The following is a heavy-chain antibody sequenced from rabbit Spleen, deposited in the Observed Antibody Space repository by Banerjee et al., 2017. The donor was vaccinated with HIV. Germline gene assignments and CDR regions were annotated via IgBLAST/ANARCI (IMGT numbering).Heavy chain of an antibody. CDR2: IDPVFGNT. D-gene: IGHD3-1*01. CDR1: GFTLSRYY. CDR3: VRDTWHFNL. Sequence: QLEESAGGLVQPGGSLKLSCKASGFTLSRYYMNWVRQAPGKGLEWIGYIDPVFGNTYYATWVNGRFTISSHNAQNTLYLQLNSLTAADTATYFCVRDTWHFNLWGQGTLVTVS. V-gene: IGHV1S7*01. J-gene: IGHJ4*01.